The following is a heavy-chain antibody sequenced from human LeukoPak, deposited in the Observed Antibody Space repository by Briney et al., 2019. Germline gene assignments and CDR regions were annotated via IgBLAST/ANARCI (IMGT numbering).Heavy chain of an antibody. CDR3: ARGPLTGYGSQWYGMDV. J-gene: IGHJ6*02. CDR1: GGSISSGDYY. Sequence: SETLSLTCTISGGSISSGDYYWSWIRQPPGKGLEWIGYIYYSGSTYYNPSLKSRVTISVDTSKNQFSLKLSSVTAADTAVYYCARGPLTGYGSQWYGMDVWGQGTTVTVSS. CDR2: IYYSGST. D-gene: IGHD3-10*01. V-gene: IGHV4-30-4*01.